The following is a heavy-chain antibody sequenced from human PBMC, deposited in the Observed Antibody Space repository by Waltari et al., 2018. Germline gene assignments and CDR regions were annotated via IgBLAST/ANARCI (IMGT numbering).Heavy chain of an antibody. CDR1: GFTFSSYA. D-gene: IGHD3-10*01. CDR2: ISYDGSNK. Sequence: GFTFSSYAMHWVRQAPGKGLEWVAVISYDGSNKYYADSVKGRFTISRDNSKNTLYLQMNSLRAEDTAVYYCARNRLSRYYGSGSPRGMDVWGQGTTVTVSS. J-gene: IGHJ6*02. V-gene: IGHV3-30-3*01. CDR3: ARNRLSRYYGSGSPRGMDV.